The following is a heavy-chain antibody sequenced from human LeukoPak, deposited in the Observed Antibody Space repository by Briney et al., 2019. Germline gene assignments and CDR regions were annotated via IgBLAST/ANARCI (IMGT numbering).Heavy chain of an antibody. Sequence: SETLSLTCTVSGGSISSGGYYWSWIRQHPRKGLEWIGYIYYSGSTYYNPSLKSRVTISVDTSKNQFSLKLSSVTAADTAVYYCAKTVTPLYWYFDLWGRGTLVTVSS. J-gene: IGHJ2*01. D-gene: IGHD4-11*01. CDR1: GGSISSGGYY. V-gene: IGHV4-31*03. CDR3: AKTVTPLYWYFDL. CDR2: IYYSGST.